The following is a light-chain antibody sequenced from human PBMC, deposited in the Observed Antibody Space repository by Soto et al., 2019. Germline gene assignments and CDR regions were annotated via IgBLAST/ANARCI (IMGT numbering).Light chain of an antibody. CDR1: QSISDW. J-gene: IGKJ2*01. V-gene: IGKV1-5*03. CDR3: QHYNNYPYT. Sequence: DIQMTQSPSTLSASVGDRVTITCRASQSISDWLAWYQQKPGQAPKLLIYKASRLESGVPSRFSGSGSGTDFTLTINILQPDDFSTYYCQHYNNYPYTFGQGSKLEIK. CDR2: KAS.